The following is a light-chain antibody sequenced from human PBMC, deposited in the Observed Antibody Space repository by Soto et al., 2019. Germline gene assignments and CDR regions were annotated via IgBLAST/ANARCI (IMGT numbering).Light chain of an antibody. CDR3: HSYDVSLRGPA. Sequence: QSVLTQPPSLSGAPGQRVTISCTGSRSNIGAGYDVHWYPHLPGTAPKVLIFDNSNRPSGVPDRFSGSKSGTSASLAITGLQAEDEAVYYCHSYDVSLRGPAFGGGTKVTVL. CDR2: DNS. V-gene: IGLV1-40*01. CDR1: RSNIGAGYD. J-gene: IGLJ2*01.